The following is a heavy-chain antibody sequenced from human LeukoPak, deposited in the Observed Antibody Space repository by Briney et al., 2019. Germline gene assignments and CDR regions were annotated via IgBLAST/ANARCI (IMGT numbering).Heavy chain of an antibody. CDR1: GGSISSYY. D-gene: IGHD6-13*01. CDR2: IYTSGST. Sequence: SETLSLTCTVSGGSISSYYWSWIRQPAGKGLEWIGRIYTSGSTNYNPSLKSRATMSVDTSKNQFSLKLSSVTAADTAVYYCARDPLRPGSAGRYYYYGMDVWGQGTTVTVSS. CDR3: ARDPLRPGSAGRYYYYGMDV. J-gene: IGHJ6*02. V-gene: IGHV4-4*07.